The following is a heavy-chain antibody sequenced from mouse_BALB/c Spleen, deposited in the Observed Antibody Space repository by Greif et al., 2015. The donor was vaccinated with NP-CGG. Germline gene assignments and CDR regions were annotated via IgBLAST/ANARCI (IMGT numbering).Heavy chain of an antibody. J-gene: IGHJ2*01. CDR2: IDTSDSYT. Sequence: VQLQQSGAELVMPGASVKMSCKASGYTFTDYWMHWVKQRPGQGLEWIGAIDTSDSYTSYNQKFKGKATLTVDESSSTAHMQLSSLTSEDSAVYYCARFYYGSSYFDYWGQGTTLTVSS. V-gene: IGHV1-69*01. CDR1: GYTFTDYW. CDR3: ARFYYGSSYFDY. D-gene: IGHD1-1*01.